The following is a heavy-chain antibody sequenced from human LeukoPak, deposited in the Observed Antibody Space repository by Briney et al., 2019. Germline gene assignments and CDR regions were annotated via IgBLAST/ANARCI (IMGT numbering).Heavy chain of an antibody. J-gene: IGHJ4*02. CDR3: ARSRAYCTNGVCYPVPNDYFDY. V-gene: IGHV1-69*13. CDR1: GGTFSSYA. D-gene: IGHD2-8*01. CDR2: IIPIFGTA. Sequence: ASVKVSCEASGGTFSSYAISWVRQAPGQGLEWMGGIIPIFGTANYAQKFQGRVTITADESTSTAYMELSSLRSEDTAVYYCARSRAYCTNGVCYPVPNDYFDYWGQGTLVTVSS.